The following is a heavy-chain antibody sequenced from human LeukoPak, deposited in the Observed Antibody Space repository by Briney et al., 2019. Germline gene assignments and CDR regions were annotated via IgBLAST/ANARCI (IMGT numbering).Heavy chain of an antibody. D-gene: IGHD5-12*01. V-gene: IGHV3-48*04. Sequence: PGGSLRLSCAASGFTFNIYWMSWVRQAPGKGLEWVSCISSSGTTIYYADSVKGRFSISRDNAKNSLYLQMNSLRAEDTAVYYCASEASFAMGVWGKGTTVTISS. J-gene: IGHJ6*03. CDR3: ASEASFAMGV. CDR1: GFTFNIYW. CDR2: ISSSGTTI.